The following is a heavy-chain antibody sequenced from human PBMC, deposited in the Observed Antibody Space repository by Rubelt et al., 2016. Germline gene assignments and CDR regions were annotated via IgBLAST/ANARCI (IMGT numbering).Heavy chain of an antibody. CDR3: ARGMPELLISGYYCDY. D-gene: IGHD1-7*01. CDR1: GGSISSSSYY. J-gene: IGHJ4*02. Sequence: QLQLQESGPGLVKPSETLSLTCTVSGGSISSSSYYWGWIRQPPGKGLEWIGSIYYSGSTYYNPRVRGGVTRSVATSKNQFSLKRISVTAADTAVYNWARGMPELLISGYYCDYCDQGSLVTVSS. CDR2: IYYSGST. V-gene: IGHV4-39*01.